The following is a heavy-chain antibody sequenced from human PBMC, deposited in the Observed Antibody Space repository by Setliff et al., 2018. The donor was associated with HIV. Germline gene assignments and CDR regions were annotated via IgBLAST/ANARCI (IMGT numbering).Heavy chain of an antibody. CDR3: VRDRYYDSSGYYWFDAFDI. V-gene: IGHV1-2*02. D-gene: IGHD3-22*01. CDR2: INPNSGGT. CDR1: GYTFTGYY. J-gene: IGHJ3*02. Sequence: GASVKVSCKASGYTFTGYYMHWVRQAPGQGLEWMGWINPNSGGTNYAQKFQGRVTMTRDTSISTAYMELSRLRSDDTAVYYCVRDRYYDSSGYYWFDAFDIWGQGTMVTVSS.